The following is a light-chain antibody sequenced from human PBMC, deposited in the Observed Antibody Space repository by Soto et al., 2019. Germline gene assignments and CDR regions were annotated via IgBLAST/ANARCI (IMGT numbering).Light chain of an antibody. J-gene: IGLJ3*02. Sequence: QSVLTQPPSASGTPRQRVTISCSGNSSNIGSNPVNWYQQLPGTAPKLLIYNSNQRPSGVPDRFSGSKSGTSASLAISGLQPEDEADCYCAAWDDSLNGWVFGGGTKVTVL. CDR1: SSNIGSNP. V-gene: IGLV1-44*01. CDR2: NSN. CDR3: AAWDDSLNGWV.